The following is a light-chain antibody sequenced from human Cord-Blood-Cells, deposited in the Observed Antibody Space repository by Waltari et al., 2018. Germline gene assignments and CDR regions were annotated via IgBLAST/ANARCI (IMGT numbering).Light chain of an antibody. CDR1: QSVSSSY. Sequence: ELVLTQSTVTMSLSPGERPRTSCRASQSVSSSYLAWYQQKPGQAPRLLIYGASSRATGIPDRFSGSGSGTDFTLTIIRQEPEDVAVYYCQQYGSSPLTFGGGTKVEIK. CDR2: GAS. J-gene: IGKJ4*01. CDR3: QQYGSSPLT. V-gene: IGKV3-20*01.